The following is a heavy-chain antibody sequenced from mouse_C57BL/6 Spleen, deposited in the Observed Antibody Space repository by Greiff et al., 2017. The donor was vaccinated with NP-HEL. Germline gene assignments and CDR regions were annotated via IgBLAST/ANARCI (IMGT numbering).Heavy chain of an antibody. V-gene: IGHV1-80*01. Sequence: QVQLQQSGAELVKPGASVKISCKASGYAFSSYWMNWVKQRPGKGLEWIGQIYPGDGDTNYNGKFKGKATLTADKSSSTAYMQLSSLTSEDSAVYFCANLLRGYAMDYWGQGTSVTVSS. CDR1: GYAFSSYW. CDR2: IYPGDGDT. D-gene: IGHD1-1*01. CDR3: ANLLRGYAMDY. J-gene: IGHJ4*01.